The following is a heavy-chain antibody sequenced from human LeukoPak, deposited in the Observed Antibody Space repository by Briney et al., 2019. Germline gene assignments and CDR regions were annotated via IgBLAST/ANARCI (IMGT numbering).Heavy chain of an antibody. Sequence: GGSLRLSCAPSAFTFSSYAMSWVRQAPGKGLEWVSGISGSGMSTYYADSVKGRFTISRDNSKNTLYLQMNSLRVEDTAVYYCAKDSGVSDIHVFDYWGQGTLVTVSS. CDR2: ISGSGMST. D-gene: IGHD3-9*01. CDR3: AKDSGVSDIHVFDY. J-gene: IGHJ4*02. CDR1: AFTFSSYA. V-gene: IGHV3-23*01.